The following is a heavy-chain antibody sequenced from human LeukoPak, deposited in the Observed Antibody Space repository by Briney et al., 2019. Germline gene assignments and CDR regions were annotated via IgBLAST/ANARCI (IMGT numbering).Heavy chain of an antibody. CDR2: ISGSGGST. CDR1: GFTFSSYA. J-gene: IGHJ4*02. V-gene: IGHV3-23*01. D-gene: IGHD1-26*01. Sequence: GGPLRLSCAASGFTFSSYAMSWVRQAPGKWLEWVSAISGSGGSTYYADSVKGRFTISRDNSKNTLYLQMNSLRAEDTAVYYCAKDRSSVVGAYLDYWGQGTLVTVSS. CDR3: AKDRSSVVGAYLDY.